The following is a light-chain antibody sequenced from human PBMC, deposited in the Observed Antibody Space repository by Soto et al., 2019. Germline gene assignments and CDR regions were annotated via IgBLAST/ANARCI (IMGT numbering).Light chain of an antibody. Sequence: QSALTQPPSASGSPGQSVTISCTGTSSDVGGYNYVSWYQQHPGKAPKLMIYDVTKRPSGVPDRFSGSKSGSTASLTVSGLQAEDEADYYCSSYAGSNIWVFGGGTKLTVL. J-gene: IGLJ3*02. CDR2: DVT. CDR3: SSYAGSNIWV. V-gene: IGLV2-8*01. CDR1: SSDVGGYNY.